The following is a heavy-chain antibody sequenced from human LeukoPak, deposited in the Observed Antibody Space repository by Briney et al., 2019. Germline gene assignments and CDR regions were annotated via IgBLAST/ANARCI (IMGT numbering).Heavy chain of an antibody. D-gene: IGHD6-19*01. CDR2: IRSKANSYAT. CDR3: TRHLPSSDWSPDAFDI. Sequence: GGSLRLSCAASGFTFDDYGMSWVRQASGKGLEWVGRIRSKANSYATTYAASVKGNFTISRDDSKNTAYLQMNSLKTEDTAVYYCTRHLPSSDWSPDAFDIWGQGTMVTVSS. V-gene: IGHV3-73*01. CDR1: GFTFDDYG. J-gene: IGHJ3*02.